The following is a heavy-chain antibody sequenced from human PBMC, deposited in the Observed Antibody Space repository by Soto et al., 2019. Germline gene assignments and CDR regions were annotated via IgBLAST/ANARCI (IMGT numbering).Heavy chain of an antibody. CDR3: ARLVVVAPVANV. D-gene: IGHD2-21*01. Sequence: SETLSLTCSVSGGSVSYNSYYWGWIRQPPGKGLEWVGGIFYTGTTYYNPSLKDRLSISVDTSKNSFSLNLTSVTAADTAVYFCARLVVVAPVANVWGQGALVTVSS. CDR1: GGSVSYNSYY. CDR2: IFYTGTT. J-gene: IGHJ4*02. V-gene: IGHV4-39*01.